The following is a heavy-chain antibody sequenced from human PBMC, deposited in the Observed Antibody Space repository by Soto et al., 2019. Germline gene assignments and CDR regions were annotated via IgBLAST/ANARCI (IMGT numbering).Heavy chain of an antibody. Sequence: SLRLSCAASGFTFSSYGMHWVRQAPGKGLEWVAVISYDGSNKYYADSVKGRFTISRDNSKNTLYLQMNSLRAEDTAVYYCAKNGAEYSSSGPYYYYYGMDVWGQGTTVTVSS. CDR3: AKNGAEYSSSGPYYYYYGMDV. V-gene: IGHV3-30*18. J-gene: IGHJ6*02. CDR1: GFTFSSYG. CDR2: ISYDGSNK. D-gene: IGHD6-6*01.